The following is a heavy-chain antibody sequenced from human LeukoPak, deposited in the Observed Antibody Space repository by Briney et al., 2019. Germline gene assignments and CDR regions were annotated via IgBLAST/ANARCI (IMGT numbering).Heavy chain of an antibody. J-gene: IGHJ4*02. CDR1: GGTFSSYA. CDR3: ARESYSSGWDPDY. Sequence: SVKVSCKASGGTFSSYAISWVRQAPGQGLEWMGGIIPIFGTANYAQKFQGRVTITADGSTSTAYMELSSLRSEDTAVYYCARESYSSGWDPDYWGQGTLVTVSS. V-gene: IGHV1-69*13. D-gene: IGHD6-19*01. CDR2: IIPIFGTA.